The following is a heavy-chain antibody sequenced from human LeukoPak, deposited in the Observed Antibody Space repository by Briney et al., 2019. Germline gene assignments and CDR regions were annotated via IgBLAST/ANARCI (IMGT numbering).Heavy chain of an antibody. J-gene: IGHJ4*02. V-gene: IGHV1-69*05. Sequence: SVKVSCKASGGTFSSYAISWVRQAPGQGLEWMGGIIPIFGTANYAQKFQGRVTMTTDTSTSTAYMELRSLRSDGTAVYYCARGYSFDYWGQGTLVTVSS. CDR3: ARGYSFDY. CDR1: GGTFSSYA. CDR2: IIPIFGTA.